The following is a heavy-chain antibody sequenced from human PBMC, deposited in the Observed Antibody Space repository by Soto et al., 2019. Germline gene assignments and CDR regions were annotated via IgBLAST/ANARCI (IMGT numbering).Heavy chain of an antibody. D-gene: IGHD4-17*01. J-gene: IGHJ4*02. V-gene: IGHV4-59*08. CDR1: GGFFSAYY. CDR2: IYYSGST. Sequence: PSETLSLTYAVYGGFFSAYYWSWIRHPPGKGLEWIGYIYYSGSTNYNPSLKSRVTVSVDTSKNQFSLKLSSVTAADTAVYYCAAGREMTTGASLDYWSRGTLVTVSS. CDR3: AAGREMTTGASLDY.